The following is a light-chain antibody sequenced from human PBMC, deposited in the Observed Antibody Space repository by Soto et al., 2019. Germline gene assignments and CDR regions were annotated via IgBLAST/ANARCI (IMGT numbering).Light chain of an antibody. J-gene: IGKJ2*01. V-gene: IGKV1-39*01. CDR1: QSISSY. CDR3: QQSYSTPMYT. Sequence: DIQMTQSPSSLSASVGDRVTITCRASQSISSYLNWYQQKPGKAPKLLIYAASSLQSGVPSRFSGSGSGTDFTLTSSSLQPEEFATYYWQQSYSTPMYTGGQGNKQEIK. CDR2: AAS.